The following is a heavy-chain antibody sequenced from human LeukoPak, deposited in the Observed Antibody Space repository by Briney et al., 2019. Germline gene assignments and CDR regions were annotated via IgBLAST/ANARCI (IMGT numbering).Heavy chain of an antibody. Sequence: PGGSLRLSCAASGFTFINAWMAWVRQAPGKGLEWVSGISWNSGDIGYADSVKGRFTISRDNAKNSVYLQMNSLKPEDMAFYYCAKGSGLVGALDSWGQGALVTVSS. CDR2: ISWNSGDI. J-gene: IGHJ4*02. CDR3: AKGSGLVGALDS. D-gene: IGHD1-26*01. CDR1: GFTFINAW. V-gene: IGHV3-9*03.